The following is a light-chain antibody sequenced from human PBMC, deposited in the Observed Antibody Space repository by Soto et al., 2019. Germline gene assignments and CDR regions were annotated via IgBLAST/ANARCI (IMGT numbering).Light chain of an antibody. V-gene: IGKV1-5*03. CDR1: QSISSW. CDR3: QQYNSDSQT. Sequence: DIQMTQSPSTLSASVGDRVTITCRASQSISSWLAWYQQKPGKAPKLLIYKASTLESGVPSRFXGSGXGTXXXXXXXXLQPDDFATYYCQQYNSDSQTFGQGTKVEIK. CDR2: KAS. J-gene: IGKJ1*01.